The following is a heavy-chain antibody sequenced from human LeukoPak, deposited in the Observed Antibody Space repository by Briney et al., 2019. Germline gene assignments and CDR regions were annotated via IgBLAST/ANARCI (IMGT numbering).Heavy chain of an antibody. CDR1: GGTFSSYA. J-gene: IGHJ5*02. CDR2: IIPIFGTA. Sequence: SVKVSCKASGGTFSSYAISWVRQAPGQGLEWMGGIIPIFGTANYAQKFQGRVTITADESTSTAHMELSSLRSEDTAVYYCARGGGKGYYGSGSYYRTNWFDPWGQGTLVTVSS. V-gene: IGHV1-69*13. CDR3: ARGGGKGYYGSGSYYRTNWFDP. D-gene: IGHD3-10*01.